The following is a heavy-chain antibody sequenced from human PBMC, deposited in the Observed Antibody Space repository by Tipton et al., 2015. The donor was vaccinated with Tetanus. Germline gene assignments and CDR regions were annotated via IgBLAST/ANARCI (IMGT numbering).Heavy chain of an antibody. V-gene: IGHV4-59*01. D-gene: IGHD6-13*01. CDR1: GGSISSYY. CDR3: ARGGITAAGILDY. Sequence: LRLSCTVSGGSISSYYWSWIRQPPGKGLEWIGYIYYSGSTNYNPSLKSRVTISVDTSKNQLSLNLSSVTAAGTAVYYCARGGITAAGILDYWCQGTLVTVSS. J-gene: IGHJ4*02. CDR2: IYYSGST.